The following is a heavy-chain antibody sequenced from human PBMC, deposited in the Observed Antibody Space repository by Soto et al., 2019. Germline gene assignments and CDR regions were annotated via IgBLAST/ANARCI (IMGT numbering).Heavy chain of an antibody. CDR3: ARGGITAVRNYYFDH. D-gene: IGHD1-20*01. CDR1: GGSISSTDYY. CDR2: IHHSGPT. Sequence: QVQLQESGPGLVQPSQTLSLSCVVSGGSISSTDYYWHWIRQAPGKGLEWIAEIHHSGPTNYNPSLQRRVTITVDKSKNQISLRLSTVTAADTAVYYCARGGITAVRNYYFDHWGQGTLVTVSS. V-gene: IGHV4-4*02. J-gene: IGHJ4*02.